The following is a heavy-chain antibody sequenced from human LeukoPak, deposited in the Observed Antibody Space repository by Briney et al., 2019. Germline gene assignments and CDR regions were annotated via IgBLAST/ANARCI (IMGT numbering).Heavy chain of an antibody. J-gene: IGHJ4*02. Sequence: SVKVSCKASGGTFSSYAISWVRQAPGQGLEWMGRIIPILGIANYAQKFQGRVTITADKSTSTAYMELSSLRSEDTAVYYCASPGVVARTVESDYWGQGTLVTVSS. CDR1: GGTFSSYA. D-gene: IGHD6-19*01. CDR2: IIPILGIA. V-gene: IGHV1-69*04. CDR3: ASPGVVARTVESDY.